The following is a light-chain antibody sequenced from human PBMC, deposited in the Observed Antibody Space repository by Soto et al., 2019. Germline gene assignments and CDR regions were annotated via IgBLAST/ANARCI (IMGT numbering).Light chain of an antibody. Sequence: EIVLTQSPGTLSLSPGERATLSCRASQSVSSNLAWYQQKPGQAPRLLIYGASTRATGIPARFSGSGSGTEFTLTISSLQSEDFAVYSCQQYNNWPTFGQGTKVEIK. CDR3: QQYNNWPT. V-gene: IGKV3-15*01. J-gene: IGKJ1*01. CDR2: GAS. CDR1: QSVSSN.